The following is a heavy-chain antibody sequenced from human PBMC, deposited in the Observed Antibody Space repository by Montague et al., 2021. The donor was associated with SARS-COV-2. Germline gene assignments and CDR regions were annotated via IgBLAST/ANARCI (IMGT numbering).Heavy chain of an antibody. J-gene: IGHJ4*02. V-gene: IGHV3-21*01. CDR2: ISSSSSYI. CDR1: GFTFSSYS. D-gene: IGHD5-18*01. CDR3: ASDRGEIHAADY. Sequence: SLRLSCAASGFTFSSYSMNWVRQAPGKGLEWVSSISSSSSYIYYADSVKGRFTISRDNAKNSLYLQMNSLRAEDTAVYYCASDRGEIHAADYWGQGTLVTVSS.